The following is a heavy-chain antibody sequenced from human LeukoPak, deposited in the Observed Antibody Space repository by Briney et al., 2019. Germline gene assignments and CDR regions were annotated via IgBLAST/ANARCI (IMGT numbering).Heavy chain of an antibody. V-gene: IGHV3-30*02. CDR2: IRYDGSNK. CDR3: AKDMSQYSSSSGGAFDI. CDR1: GFTFSSYG. Sequence: GGSLRLSCAASGFTFSSYGMHWVRQAPGKGLEWVAFIRYDGSNKYYADSVKGRFTISRDNSKNTLYLQMNSLRAEDTAVYYCAKDMSQYSSSSGGAFDIWGQGTMVTVSS. D-gene: IGHD6-6*01. J-gene: IGHJ3*02.